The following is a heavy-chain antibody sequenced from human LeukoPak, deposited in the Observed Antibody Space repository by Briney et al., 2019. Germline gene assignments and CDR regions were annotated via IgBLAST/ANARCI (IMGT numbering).Heavy chain of an antibody. CDR2: ISYDGSNK. Sequence: GGSLRLSCAASGFSFSSYAMHWVRQAPGKGLEWVAVISYDGSNKYYADSVKGRFTISRDNSKNTLYLQMNSLRAEDTAVYYCAKDGALYYYDSSGYYSYWGQGTLVTVSS. V-gene: IGHV3-30*04. D-gene: IGHD3-22*01. CDR1: GFSFSSYA. J-gene: IGHJ4*02. CDR3: AKDGALYYYDSSGYYSY.